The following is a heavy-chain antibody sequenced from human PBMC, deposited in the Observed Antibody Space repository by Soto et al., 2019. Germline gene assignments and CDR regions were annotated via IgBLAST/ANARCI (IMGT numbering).Heavy chain of an antibody. CDR1: GFTVSNNY. CDR2: IYSGGYT. J-gene: IGHJ4*02. V-gene: IGHV3-53*01. D-gene: IGHD6-25*01. CDR3: ATQRGGGGY. Sequence: EVQLVESGGGLIQPGGSLRLSCAVSGFTVSNNYMSWVRQAPGKGLEGVSVIYSGGYTAYGDSVKGRFTISRDNSKNTSFLQRNSMRAGDAAVYFWATQRGGGGYWGQGTLVTVSS.